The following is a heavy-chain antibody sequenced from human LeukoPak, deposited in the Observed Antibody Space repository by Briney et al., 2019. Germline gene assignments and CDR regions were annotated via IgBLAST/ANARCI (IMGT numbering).Heavy chain of an antibody. J-gene: IGHJ4*02. Sequence: PSETLSLTCTVSGGSISSSSYYWGWIRQPPGKGLEWIGSIYYSGSTYYNPSLKSRVTISVDTSKNQFSLKLSSVTAADTAVYYCARSLGYCSSTSCYLTDHFGYWGQGTLVTVSS. CDR1: GGSISSSSYY. D-gene: IGHD2-2*01. CDR2: IYYSGST. CDR3: ARSLGYCSSTSCYLTDHFGY. V-gene: IGHV4-39*01.